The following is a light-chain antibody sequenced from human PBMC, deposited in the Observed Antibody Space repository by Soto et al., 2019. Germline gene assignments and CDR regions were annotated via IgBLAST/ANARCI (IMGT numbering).Light chain of an antibody. J-gene: IGLJ1*01. CDR3: SSYAGSNAYV. Sequence: QSVLTQPPSASGSPGQSVTISCTGTSSDVGGYNYVSWYQQHPGKAPKLMIYEVSKRPSGVPDRFSGSKSGNTASLTVSGLRAEDEADYYCSSYAGSNAYVFGTGTKVT. V-gene: IGLV2-8*01. CDR2: EVS. CDR1: SSDVGGYNY.